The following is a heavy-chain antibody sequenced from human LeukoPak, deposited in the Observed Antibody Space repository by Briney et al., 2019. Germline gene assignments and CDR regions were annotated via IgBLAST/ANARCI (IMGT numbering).Heavy chain of an antibody. CDR3: ARHPPATGRFDY. Sequence: SETLSLTCTVSGGSIINYYWSWIRQPPEKGLEWIGYVYYDGSTNYNPSLKSRVTMSVDTSKNQLSLKLSSVTAADTAVYYCARHPPATGRFDYWGQGTLGAVSS. V-gene: IGHV4-59*01. CDR2: VYYDGST. J-gene: IGHJ4*02. CDR1: GGSIINYY. D-gene: IGHD1-14*01.